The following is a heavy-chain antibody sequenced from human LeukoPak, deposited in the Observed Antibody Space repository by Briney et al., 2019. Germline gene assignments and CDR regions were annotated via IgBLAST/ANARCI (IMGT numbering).Heavy chain of an antibody. CDR3: VKVGKGTTWYFDY. Sequence: GGSLRLSCAASGFTFSDHYMDWVRQAPGKGLEWVSAISGSGGSTYYADSVKGRFTISRDNSKNTLYLQMNSLRAEDTAVYYCVKVGKGTTWYFDYWGQGTLVTVSS. CDR2: ISGSGGST. J-gene: IGHJ4*02. D-gene: IGHD1-14*01. V-gene: IGHV3-23*01. CDR1: GFTFSDHY.